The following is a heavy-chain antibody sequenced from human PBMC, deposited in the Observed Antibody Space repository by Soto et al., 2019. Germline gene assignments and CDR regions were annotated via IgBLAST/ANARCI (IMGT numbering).Heavy chain of an antibody. J-gene: IGHJ4*02. CDR3: ARAPYNWNDGSLDY. Sequence: GGSLRLSCAASGFTFSAYYMSWNRQAPGQGLEWVSSISRSGSTIYYADSVKGRFTISRDNAKNSLYLQMNSLRAEDTAVYYCARAPYNWNDGSLDYWGQGTLVIFAS. CDR2: ISRSGSTI. D-gene: IGHD1-1*01. CDR1: GFTFSAYY. V-gene: IGHV3-11*01.